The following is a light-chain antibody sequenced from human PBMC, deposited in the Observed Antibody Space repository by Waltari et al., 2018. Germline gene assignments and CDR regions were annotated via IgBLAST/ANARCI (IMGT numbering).Light chain of an antibody. CDR1: NLGNKY. CDR2: QDV. J-gene: IGLJ1*01. CDR3: QVWDTSLNYV. V-gene: IGLV3-1*01. Sequence: SYELTQPPSVSVSPGPTATITCSGDNLGNKYTCWYQQKTGQPPVLIIYQDVKRPSGVPERFSASISGNTATLTISGAQALDEADYYCQVWDTSLNYVFGAGTKVTVL.